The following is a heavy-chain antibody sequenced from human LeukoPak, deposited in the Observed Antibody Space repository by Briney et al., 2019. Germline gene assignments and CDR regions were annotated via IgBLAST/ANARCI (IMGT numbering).Heavy chain of an antibody. CDR1: GLTFSDHW. J-gene: IGHJ4*02. CDR2: IYSDGSST. CDR3: ASLEYSSSPGDY. Sequence: PGGSLRLSCAASGLTFSDHWMHWVRQPPGKGLVWVSRIYSDGSSTTYADSVKGRFTISRDNAKNTVYLQMNSLRAEDTAVYYCASLEYSSSPGDYWGQGTLVTVSS. V-gene: IGHV3-74*01. D-gene: IGHD6-6*01.